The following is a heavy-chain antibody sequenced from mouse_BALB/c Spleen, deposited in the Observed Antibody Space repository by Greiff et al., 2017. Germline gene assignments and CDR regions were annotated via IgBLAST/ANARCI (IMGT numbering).Heavy chain of an antibody. CDR1: GFSLTGYG. J-gene: IGHJ4*01. CDR3: ARDRDGYYGEDDAVDY. Sequence: QVQLKESGPGLVAPSQSLSITCTVSGFSLTGYGVNWVRQPPGKGLEWLGRIWGDGSTAYNSARYSRLSISTDNSKSQVFLKMDSLQTDATARYDCARDRDGYYGEDDAVDYWGQGTSVTVSA. D-gene: IGHD2-3*01. CDR2: IWGDGST. V-gene: IGHV2-6-7*01.